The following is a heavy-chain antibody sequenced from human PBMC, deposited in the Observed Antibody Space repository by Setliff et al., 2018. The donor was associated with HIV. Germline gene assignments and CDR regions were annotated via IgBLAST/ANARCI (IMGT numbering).Heavy chain of an antibody. Sequence: SETLSLTCNVSGGSINSYYWSWIRQSPGKGLEWIGYIYYGGSTNYNPSLKSRATISVDTSKSQISLKLSSVTAADTAVYYCARDYMSVVPWGAFDLWGQGTMVTVSS. CDR3: ARDYMSVVPWGAFDL. CDR2: IYYGGST. V-gene: IGHV4-59*01. CDR1: GGSINSYY. J-gene: IGHJ3*01. D-gene: IGHD2-21*01.